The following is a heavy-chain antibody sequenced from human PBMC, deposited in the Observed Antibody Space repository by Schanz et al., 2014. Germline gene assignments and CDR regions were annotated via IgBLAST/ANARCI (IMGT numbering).Heavy chain of an antibody. CDR1: GFTFSRYA. CDR2: ISGSGGST. D-gene: IGHD6-13*01. V-gene: IGHV3-23*04. CDR3: ARDRQQLVGRIGYYYGMDV. Sequence: EVQLVESGGGLVQPGGSLRLSCAASGFTFSRYAMTWVRQAPGKGLEWVSAISGSGGSTNYADSVKGRFTISRDNSKNTLYLQMNSLRAEDTAVYYCARDRQQLVGRIGYYYGMDVWGQGTTVTVSS. J-gene: IGHJ6*02.